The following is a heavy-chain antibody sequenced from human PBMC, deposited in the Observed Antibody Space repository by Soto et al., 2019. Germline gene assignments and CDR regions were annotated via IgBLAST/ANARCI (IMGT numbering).Heavy chain of an antibody. Sequence: EASVKVSCKASGYTFTGYYMHWVRQAPGQGLEWMGWINPNSGGTNYAQKFQGWVTMTRDTSISTAYMELSRLRSDDTAVYYCAREGTPGYCSGSSCLHDAFDIWGQGTMVTVSS. J-gene: IGHJ3*02. CDR2: INPNSGGT. CDR3: AREGTPGYCSGSSCLHDAFDI. D-gene: IGHD2-15*01. CDR1: GYTFTGYY. V-gene: IGHV1-2*04.